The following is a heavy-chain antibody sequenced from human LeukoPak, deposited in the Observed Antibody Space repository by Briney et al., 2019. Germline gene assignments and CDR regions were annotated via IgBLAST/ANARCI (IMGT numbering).Heavy chain of an antibody. D-gene: IGHD3-9*01. CDR3: ARDLRDILTGLWYFDL. CDR2: IYYSGST. CDR1: GFTFSDYG. V-gene: IGHV4-59*01. Sequence: NTGGSLRLSCAASGFTFSDYGMHWIRQPPGKGLEWIGYIYYSGSTNHNPSLKSRVTISVDTSKNQFSLKLSSVTAADTAVYYCARDLRDILTGLWYFDLWGRGTLVTVSS. J-gene: IGHJ2*01.